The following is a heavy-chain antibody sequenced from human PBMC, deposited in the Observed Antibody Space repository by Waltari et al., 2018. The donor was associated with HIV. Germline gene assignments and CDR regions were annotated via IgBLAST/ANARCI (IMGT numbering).Heavy chain of an antibody. CDR1: GYSFTSYW. Sequence: EVQLVQSGAEVKTPGESLKISCKGSGYSFTSYWIGWVRQLPGKGLEWMGIIYPGDSDTRYSPSFQGQVTISADKSISTAYLQWSSLKASDTAMYYCARRRSDIVVVVAATWAFDIWGQGTMVTVSS. CDR3: ARRRSDIVVVVAATWAFDI. J-gene: IGHJ3*02. CDR2: IYPGDSDT. D-gene: IGHD2-15*01. V-gene: IGHV5-51*03.